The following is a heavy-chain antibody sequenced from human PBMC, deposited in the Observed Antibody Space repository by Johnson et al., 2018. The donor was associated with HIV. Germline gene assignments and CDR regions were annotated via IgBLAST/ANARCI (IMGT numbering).Heavy chain of an antibody. D-gene: IGHD3-16*01. V-gene: IGHV3-30*18. Sequence: QMLLVESGGGVVQPGRSLRLSCAASGFTFSSYGMHWVRQAPGKGLEWVAVISYDGSNKYYADYVKGRFTISRDNSKNTLYLQMNRLRAEDTAVYYCAKPRYYDNAFEMWGQGTMVTVSS. CDR3: AKPRYYDNAFEM. J-gene: IGHJ3*02. CDR1: GFTFSSYG. CDR2: ISYDGSNK.